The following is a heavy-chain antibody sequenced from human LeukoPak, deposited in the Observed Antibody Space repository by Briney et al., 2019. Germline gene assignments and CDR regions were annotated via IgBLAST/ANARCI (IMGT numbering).Heavy chain of an antibody. V-gene: IGHV4-39*01. CDR2: IYYSGST. CDR1: GGSISSSSYY. J-gene: IGHJ5*02. D-gene: IGHD5-12*01. Sequence: SETLSLTCTVSGGSISSSSYYWGWIRQPPGKGLEWIGSIYYSGSTYYNPSLKSRVTISVDTSKNQFSLKLSSVTAADTAVYYCARRGGYDDYNWFDLWGQGTLVTVSS. CDR3: ARRGGYDDYNWFDL.